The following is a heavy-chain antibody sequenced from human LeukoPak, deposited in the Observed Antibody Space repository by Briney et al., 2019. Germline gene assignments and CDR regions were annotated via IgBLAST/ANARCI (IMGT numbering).Heavy chain of an antibody. D-gene: IGHD2-8*01. CDR2: ISGTRNFI. V-gene: IGHV3-21*06. CDR1: GFTFSRYT. Sequence: GGSLRLSCAASGFTFSRYTIHWVRQTTGRGLEWVSSISGTRNFIFYAESLKGRFTISRDNANNSVYLQMDTLRAEDTAVCYCARVINGYIDYWGQGTLVTVSS. CDR3: ARVINGYIDY. J-gene: IGHJ4*02.